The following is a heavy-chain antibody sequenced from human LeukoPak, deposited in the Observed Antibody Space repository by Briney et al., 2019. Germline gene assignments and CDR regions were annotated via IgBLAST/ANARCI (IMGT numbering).Heavy chain of an antibody. J-gene: IGHJ6*03. CDR3: ARLTKNDSGSYRFGKKKRGYMDV. Sequence: SETLSLTCTVSGGSISSYYWSWIRQPPGKGLEWIGNIFHSGSTNYNPSLKSRVTISVHTSKNQFSLKLSSVTAADTAVYYCARLTKNDSGSYRFGKKKRGYMDVWGKGTTVTISS. CDR2: IFHSGST. D-gene: IGHD3-10*01. V-gene: IGHV4-59*12. CDR1: GGSISSYY.